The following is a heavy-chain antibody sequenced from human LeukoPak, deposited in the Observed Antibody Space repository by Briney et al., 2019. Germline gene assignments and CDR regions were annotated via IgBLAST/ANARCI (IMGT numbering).Heavy chain of an antibody. V-gene: IGHV4-34*01. CDR2: INHSGST. Sequence: SETLSLTCAVSGGSFSGYYWSWIRQPPGKGLEWIGEINHSGSTNYNPYLKSRVTISVDTTTNQFSQKLSSVTAADTAVYYCARAIGSSGLYPSGWQQSVGYYYGMDVWGQGTTVTVSS. D-gene: IGHD5-12*01. CDR3: ARAIGSSGLYPSGWQQSVGYYYGMDV. J-gene: IGHJ6*02. CDR1: GGSFSGYY.